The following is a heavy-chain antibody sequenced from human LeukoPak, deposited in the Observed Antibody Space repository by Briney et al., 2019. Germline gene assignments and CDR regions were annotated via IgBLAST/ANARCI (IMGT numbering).Heavy chain of an antibody. V-gene: IGHV4-39*01. J-gene: IGHJ4*02. Sequence: TFSSYAMSWVRQPPGKGLEWIGSIYYSGSTYYNPSLKSRVTISVDTSKNQFSLKLSSVTAADTAVYYCARHFHSSWTPYYFDYWGQGTLVTVSS. D-gene: IGHD2-2*01. CDR1: TFSSYA. CDR2: IYYSGST. CDR3: ARHFHSSWTPYYFDY.